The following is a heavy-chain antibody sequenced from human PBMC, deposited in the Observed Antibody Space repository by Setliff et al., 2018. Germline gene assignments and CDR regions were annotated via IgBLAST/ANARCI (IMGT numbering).Heavy chain of an antibody. CDR3: ARGGMAAAGRKGVFEY. Sequence: WASVKVSCKATGYTLSRHYTHWARQAPGQGLEWMGIIHTGGGSASYAQKFQGRVTMTSDTSTSTVYMEVNSVTSDDTAIYYCARGGMAAAGRKGVFEYWGQGTVVTVSS. CDR2: IHTGGGSA. D-gene: IGHD6-13*01. J-gene: IGHJ4*02. CDR1: GYTLSRHY. V-gene: IGHV1-46*01.